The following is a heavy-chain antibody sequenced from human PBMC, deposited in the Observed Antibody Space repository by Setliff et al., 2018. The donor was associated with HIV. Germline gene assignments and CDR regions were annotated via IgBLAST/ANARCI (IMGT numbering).Heavy chain of an antibody. V-gene: IGHV4-34*12. D-gene: IGHD6-13*01. J-gene: IGHJ5*02. CDR1: GASFSDYY. Sequence: LSLTCAVSGASFSDYYWSWIRQPPGKGLEWIGEIFHSGSTTYNPSLKSRVTISVDMSKNQFSLNLSSVTAADTAVYYCARLLRSGYSTTWYEGGAAWWFDPWGQGTLVTVSS. CDR2: IFHSGST. CDR3: ARLLRSGYSTTWYEGGAAWWFDP.